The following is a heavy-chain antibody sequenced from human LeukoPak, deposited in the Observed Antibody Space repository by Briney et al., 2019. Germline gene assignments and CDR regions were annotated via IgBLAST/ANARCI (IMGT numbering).Heavy chain of an antibody. D-gene: IGHD4-17*01. J-gene: IGHJ3*02. CDR2: IYSAGST. V-gene: IGHV3-53*01. CDR1: GFTVSSTY. Sequence: AGSLRLSCAAYGFTVSSTYMSWVRQAPGKGLEWVSIIYSAGSTYYADSVKGRFTISRDNSKNTLYLQMNSLSAEDTAVYYCAKEYYGDYVGDAFDIWGQGTMVTVSS. CDR3: AKEYYGDYVGDAFDI.